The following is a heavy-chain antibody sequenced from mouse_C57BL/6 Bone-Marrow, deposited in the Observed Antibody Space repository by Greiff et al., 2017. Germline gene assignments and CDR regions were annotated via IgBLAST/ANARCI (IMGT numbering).Heavy chain of an antibody. J-gene: IGHJ1*03. V-gene: IGHV14-2*01. D-gene: IGHD2-5*01. CDR3: ARGNSKGYFDV. CDR2: IDPEDGET. CDR1: GFNIQDYY. Sequence: EVQLQQSGAELVKPGASVKLSCTASGFNIQDYYMHWVKKRTEQGLEWIGRIDPEDGETKYAPNVQGKATSTADPSSNTAYLQLSSLTSEDTAVYYCARGNSKGYFDVWGTGTTVTVSS.